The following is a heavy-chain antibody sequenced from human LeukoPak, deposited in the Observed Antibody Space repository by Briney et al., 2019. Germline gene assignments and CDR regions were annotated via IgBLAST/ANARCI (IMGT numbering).Heavy chain of an antibody. CDR3: ARDPSRIYYYYYMDV. Sequence: GGSLTLSCAASGFTFSSYSMNWVRQAPGKGLEWVSSISSSSSYIYYADSVKGRFTISRDNAKNSLYLQMNSLRAEDTAVYYCARDPSRIYYYYYMDVWGKGTTVTVSS. V-gene: IGHV3-21*01. CDR1: GFTFSSYS. J-gene: IGHJ6*03. D-gene: IGHD2-15*01. CDR2: ISSSSSYI.